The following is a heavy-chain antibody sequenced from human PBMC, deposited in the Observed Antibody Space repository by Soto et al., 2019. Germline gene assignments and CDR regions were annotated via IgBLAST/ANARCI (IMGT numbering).Heavy chain of an antibody. D-gene: IGHD3-10*01. CDR3: AREKGGEFLKGSGMDV. CDR2: IYHNGET. J-gene: IGHJ6*02. V-gene: IGHV4-59*01. Sequence: QMQLQESGPGLVKPSETLSLICSVSGDSITAYYLSWLRQSPGKELEWIGYIYHNGETNYNPSLNSRVTISADASKTRFSLRLSSVTAADTGVYYCAREKGGEFLKGSGMDVWGQGTTVIVSS. CDR1: GDSITAYY.